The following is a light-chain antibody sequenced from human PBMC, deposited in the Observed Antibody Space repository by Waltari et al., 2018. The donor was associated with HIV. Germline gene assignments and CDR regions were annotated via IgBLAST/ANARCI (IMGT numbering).Light chain of an antibody. J-gene: IGLJ3*02. CDR3: AVWDVSLSAQV. CDR2: WNT. V-gene: IGLV1-47*01. CDR1: SSNIGGQY. Sequence: QSVLSQSPSISGTPGQRVSISCSGSSSNIGGQYVYCYQQVSGTTPKLLIFWNTQRASGVAYRVSGSLSGTSASLAISGLRSEDEADYYCAVWDVSLSAQVFGGGTTLTVL.